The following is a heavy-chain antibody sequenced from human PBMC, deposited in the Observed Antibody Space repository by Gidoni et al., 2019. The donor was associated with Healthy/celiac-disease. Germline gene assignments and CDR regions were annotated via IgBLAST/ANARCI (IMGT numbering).Heavy chain of an antibody. CDR3: ARVAPPRYYFDY. D-gene: IGHD3-3*02. J-gene: IGHJ4*02. CDR1: GYTFTSYG. V-gene: IGHV1-18*01. Sequence: QVQLVQSGAEVKKPGASVKVSCKASGYTFTSYGISGVRQAPGQGLAWVRWISAYKGNTNYAQKLQGRVTMTTDTSKSTAYMERRSLRTDDTAVYYWARVAPPRYYFDYWGQGTLVTVSS. CDR2: ISAYKGNT.